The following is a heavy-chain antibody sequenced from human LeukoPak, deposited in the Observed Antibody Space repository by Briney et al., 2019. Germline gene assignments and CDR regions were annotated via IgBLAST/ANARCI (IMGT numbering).Heavy chain of an antibody. CDR1: GFTFDDYA. V-gene: IGHV3-9*01. Sequence: GGSLRLSCAASGFTFDDYAMHWVRQAPGNGLEWVSGISWNSGSIGYADSVKGRFTISRDNAKNSLYLQMNSLRAEDTALYYCAKDLGLLPQYFQHWGQGTLVTVSS. J-gene: IGHJ1*01. CDR2: ISWNSGSI. D-gene: IGHD2-15*01. CDR3: AKDLGLLPQYFQH.